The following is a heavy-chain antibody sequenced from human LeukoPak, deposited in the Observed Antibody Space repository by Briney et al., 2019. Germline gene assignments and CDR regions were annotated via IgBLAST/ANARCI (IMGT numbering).Heavy chain of an antibody. Sequence: SETLSLTCTVSGGSISSSSYYWGWIRQPPGKGLEWIGSIYYSGSTYYNPSLKSRVTISVDTSKNQFSLKLSSVTAADTAEYYCARFGTTVRYFDLWGRGTLVTVSS. CDR1: GGSISSSSYY. V-gene: IGHV4-39*01. J-gene: IGHJ2*01. CDR3: ARFGTTVRYFDL. CDR2: IYYSGST. D-gene: IGHD4-17*01.